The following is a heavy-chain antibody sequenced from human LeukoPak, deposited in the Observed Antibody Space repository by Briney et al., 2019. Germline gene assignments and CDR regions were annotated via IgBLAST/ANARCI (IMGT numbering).Heavy chain of an antibody. CDR2: ISITSSHI. CDR3: ASGMVRGVIMADY. Sequence: GGSLRLSCAASGFTFSTYAMNWVRQAPGKGLEWVSSISITSSHIYYAASVKGRFTVSRDNAKNSLNLQMNSLRAEDTAVYHCASGMVRGVIMADYWGQGTLVTVSS. D-gene: IGHD3-10*01. J-gene: IGHJ4*02. CDR1: GFTFSTYA. V-gene: IGHV3-21*01.